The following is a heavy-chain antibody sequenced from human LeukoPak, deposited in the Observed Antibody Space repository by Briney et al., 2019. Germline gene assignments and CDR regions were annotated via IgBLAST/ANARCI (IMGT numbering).Heavy chain of an antibody. CDR1: GGSITNSYW. V-gene: IGHV4-4*02. CDR2: IYYSGST. D-gene: IGHD5-12*01. CDR3: ARAGGRDFHFDS. Sequence: SETRSLTCAVSGGSITNSYWWTWVRQSPGKGLEWVGEIYYSGSTNYNPSLKSRVTMSVDKSKNQFSLKLSSVTAADTAFYFCARAGGRDFHFDSWGQGTLVTVSS. J-gene: IGHJ4*02.